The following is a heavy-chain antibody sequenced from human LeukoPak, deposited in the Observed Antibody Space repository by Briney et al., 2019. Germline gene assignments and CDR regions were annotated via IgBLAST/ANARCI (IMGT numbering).Heavy chain of an antibody. CDR1: GYTFTDYY. D-gene: IGHD3-3*01. J-gene: IGHJ4*02. Sequence: EASVKISCKVSGYTFTDYYMHWVQQAPGKGLEWMGLVDPEDGETIYAEKFQGRVTITADTSTDTAYMELSSLRSEDTAVYYCATGADFWSGRKGYYFDYWGQGILVTVSS. CDR3: ATGADFWSGRKGYYFDY. V-gene: IGHV1-69-2*01. CDR2: VDPEDGET.